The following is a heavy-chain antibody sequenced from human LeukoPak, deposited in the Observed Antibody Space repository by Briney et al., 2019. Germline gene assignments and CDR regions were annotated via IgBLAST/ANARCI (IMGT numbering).Heavy chain of an antibody. CDR2: IYHSGST. CDR1: RSSISDDAL. D-gene: IGHD3-10*01. V-gene: IGHV4-28*01. J-gene: IGHJ4*02. Sequence: ASETLSLTCAVSRSSISDDALWGLIRQPPGKGLEWIGYIYHSGSTYYNPSLKSRVTMSADTSKNQFSLKLTSVTAVETAVYYCARIVSGPGTYYFDSWGQGTLVTVSS. CDR3: ARIVSGPGTYYFDS.